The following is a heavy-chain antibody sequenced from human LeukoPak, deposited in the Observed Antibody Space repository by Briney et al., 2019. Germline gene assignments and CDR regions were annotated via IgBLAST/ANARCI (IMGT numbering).Heavy chain of an antibody. CDR1: GGSINSGGYS. Sequence: PSQTLSLTCAVSGGSINSGGYSWSWIRQPPGKGLEWIGYIYHSGSTYYNPSLKSRVTISVDRSKNQFSLKLSSVTAADTAVYYCARDCGSDAFDIWGQGTMVTVSS. J-gene: IGHJ3*02. CDR2: IYHSGST. V-gene: IGHV4-30-2*01. CDR3: ARDCGSDAFDI.